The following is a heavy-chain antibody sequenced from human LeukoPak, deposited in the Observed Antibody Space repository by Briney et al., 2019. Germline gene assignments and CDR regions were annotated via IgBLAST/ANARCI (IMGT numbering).Heavy chain of an antibody. V-gene: IGHV3-7*01. J-gene: IGHJ4*02. CDR3: ARDGGVSGYDLLDY. CDR1: GFTFSSYW. CDR2: INQDGSEK. Sequence: GGSLRLSCAASGFTFSSYWMSWVRQAPGKGLEWVANINQDGSEKYYVDSVKGRFTISRDNAKNSVYLQMNSLRAEDTAVYYCARDGGVSGYDLLDYWGQGTLVTVSS. D-gene: IGHD5-12*01.